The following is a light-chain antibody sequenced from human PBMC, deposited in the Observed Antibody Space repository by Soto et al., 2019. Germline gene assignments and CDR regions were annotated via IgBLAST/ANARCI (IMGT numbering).Light chain of an antibody. CDR2: EVS. Sequence: QSALTQPPSASGSPGQSVTISCTETSGDVGGHNFVSWYQFHPGKAPKLIIYEVSKRPSGVPNRFSGSKSDNTASLTVSGLQAEDEADYFFSSYAGTNKVFGGGTKLTVL. V-gene: IGLV2-8*01. J-gene: IGLJ3*02. CDR1: SGDVGGHNF. CDR3: SSYAGTNKV.